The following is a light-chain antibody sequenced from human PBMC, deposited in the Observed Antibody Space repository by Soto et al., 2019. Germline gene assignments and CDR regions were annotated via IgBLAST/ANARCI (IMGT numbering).Light chain of an antibody. CDR1: QSISRW. J-gene: IGKJ1*01. CDR3: QQYNTYLS. CDR2: HAS. V-gene: IGKV1-5*01. Sequence: DIQMTQSPSTLSASVGNRVTISCRASQSISRWLAWCQQKPGKAPTLLIYHASSLGSGVPSRFSGSGSGTEFTLTISSLQPDDVATYYCQQYNTYLSFGQGTKVDIK.